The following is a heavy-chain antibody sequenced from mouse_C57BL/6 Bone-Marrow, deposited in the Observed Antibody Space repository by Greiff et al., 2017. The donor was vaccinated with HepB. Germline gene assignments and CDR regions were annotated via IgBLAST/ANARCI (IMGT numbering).Heavy chain of an antibody. CDR3: ARFHYYGSSFPYYFDY. V-gene: IGHV1-81*01. J-gene: IGHJ2*01. CDR2: IYPRSGNT. D-gene: IGHD1-1*01. CDR1: GYTFTSYG. Sequence: VQGVESGAELARPGASVKLSCKASGYTFTSYGISWVKQRTGQGLEWIGEIYPRSGNTYYNEKFKGKATLTAYKSSSTAYMELRSLTSEDSAVYFCARFHYYGSSFPYYFDYWGQGTTLTVSS.